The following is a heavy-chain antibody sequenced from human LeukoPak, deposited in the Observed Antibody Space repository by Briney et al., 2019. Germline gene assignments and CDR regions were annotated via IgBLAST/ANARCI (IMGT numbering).Heavy chain of an antibody. D-gene: IGHD1-26*01. J-gene: IGHJ5*02. CDR3: ARGHYNGSNPLHWFDP. CDR1: DVSIRSYY. CDR2: IYYSGST. Sequence: SETLSLTCTISDVSIRSYYWSWIRQPPGKGLEWIGYIYYSGSTNYNPSLKSRVTMSVDTSKNQFSLKLRSVTAADTAFYYCARGHYNGSNPLHWFDPWGQGTLVTVSS. V-gene: IGHV4-59*01.